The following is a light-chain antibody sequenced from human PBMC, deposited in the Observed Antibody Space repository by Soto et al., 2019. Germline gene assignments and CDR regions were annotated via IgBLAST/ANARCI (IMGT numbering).Light chain of an antibody. Sequence: EIVMTQSPATLSVSPGERATLSCRASQSISNLLAWYQQKPGQAPRLLIYGASTRATGIPDRFSGSGSGTDFTLTISRLEPEDFAVYYCQQYGSSGTFGQGTKVDIK. CDR1: QSISNL. V-gene: IGKV3-20*01. CDR3: QQYGSSGT. CDR2: GAS. J-gene: IGKJ1*01.